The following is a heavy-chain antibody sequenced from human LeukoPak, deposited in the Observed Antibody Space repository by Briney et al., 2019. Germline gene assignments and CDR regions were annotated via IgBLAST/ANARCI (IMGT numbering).Heavy chain of an antibody. CDR2: IYYTGGT. Sequence: PSETLSLTCTVSGGSIGSYCWSWIRQPPGKGLEWIGYIYYTGGTNYNPSLKSRVTMSVDTSKNQFSLKLNSVTAADTAVYYCARHEGRSRWNGWYDHWGQGILVTVSS. CDR3: ARHEGRSRWNGWYDH. D-gene: IGHD1-1*01. V-gene: IGHV4-59*08. J-gene: IGHJ4*02. CDR1: GGSIGSYC.